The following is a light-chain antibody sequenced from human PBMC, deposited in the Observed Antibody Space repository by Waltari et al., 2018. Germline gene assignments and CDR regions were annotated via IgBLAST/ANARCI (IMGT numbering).Light chain of an antibody. J-gene: IGLJ1*01. CDR1: HSNLGSNP. CDR3: ASWDDSHYV. CDR2: NNN. Sequence: QSVLTQPPSASATPGQRVTISCSVSHSNLGSNPLSWYQQLPGTAPKPPIYNNNERPSRVPDRFSASPYGTSASLVIDGLRSEDEAVYYCASWDDSHYVFGPGTTVTVL. V-gene: IGLV1-47*02.